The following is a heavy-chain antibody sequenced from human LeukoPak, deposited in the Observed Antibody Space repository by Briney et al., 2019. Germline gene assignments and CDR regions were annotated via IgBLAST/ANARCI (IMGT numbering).Heavy chain of an antibody. J-gene: IGHJ4*02. Sequence: GESLKISCKGSGYSFTSYWIGWVRQLPGKGLEWMGLIYPGDSDTSYSPSFQGQVTISADKSISTAYLQWSSLKASDTAMYNCARQPGIAAAGTVAVAGTAPENFDDYWGQGTLVTVSS. CDR3: ARQPGIAAAGTVAVAGTAPENFDDY. CDR2: IYPGDSDT. V-gene: IGHV5-51*01. CDR1: GYSFTSYW. D-gene: IGHD6-13*01.